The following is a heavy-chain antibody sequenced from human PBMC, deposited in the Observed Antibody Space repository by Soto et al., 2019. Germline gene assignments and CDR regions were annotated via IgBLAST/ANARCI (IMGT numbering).Heavy chain of an antibody. V-gene: IGHV1-8*01. CDR1: GYTFTSYD. CDR2: MNPNSGNT. D-gene: IGHD4-17*01. J-gene: IGHJ6*03. Sequence: ASVKVSCKASGYTFTSYDINWVRQATGQGLEWMGWMNPNSGNTGYAQKFQGRVTMTRNTSISTAYMELSSLRSEDTAVYYCARGQGGGAVTTYYYYYMDVWGKGTTVTVS. CDR3: ARGQGGGAVTTYYYYYMDV.